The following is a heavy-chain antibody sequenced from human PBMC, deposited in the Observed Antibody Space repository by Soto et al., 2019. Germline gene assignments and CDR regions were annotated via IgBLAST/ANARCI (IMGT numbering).Heavy chain of an antibody. CDR3: AKDRLAGNFDY. CDR2: ISNTGGGT. Sequence: ETLSLTCTVSGGSISSYYWSWVRQAPGMGLEWVATISNTGGGTYYADSVKGRFTISRDNSKNTLYLQMSSLRVEDTAVYYCAKDRLAGNFDYWGQGTQVTVSS. J-gene: IGHJ4*02. CDR1: GGSISSYY. V-gene: IGHV3-23*01.